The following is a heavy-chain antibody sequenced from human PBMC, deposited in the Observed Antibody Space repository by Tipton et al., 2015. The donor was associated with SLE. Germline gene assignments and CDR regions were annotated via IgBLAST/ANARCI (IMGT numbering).Heavy chain of an antibody. CDR3: AREGQALFDP. V-gene: IGHV4-59*11. CDR1: GGSISSHY. CDR2: IYYSGST. Sequence: TLSLTCTVSGGSISSHYWSWIRQPPGKGLEWIGYIYYSGSTNYNPSLKSRVTISVDTSKNQFSLKLSSVTAADTAVSYCAREGQALFDPLGQGTLVTVSS. J-gene: IGHJ5*02.